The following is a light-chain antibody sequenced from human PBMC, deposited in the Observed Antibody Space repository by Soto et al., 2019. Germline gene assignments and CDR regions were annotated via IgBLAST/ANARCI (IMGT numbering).Light chain of an antibody. CDR1: SSDVGGYNY. V-gene: IGLV2-14*01. CDR3: SSYTSSSTFGV. Sequence: QSALTQPASVSGSPGQSITISCTGTSSDVGGYNYVSWYQQHPGKAPKLMIYDVSNRPSGVSNRFSGSKSGNTASLTISGLQAEDEVDYYCSSYTSSSTFGVFGTGTKLTVL. J-gene: IGLJ1*01. CDR2: DVS.